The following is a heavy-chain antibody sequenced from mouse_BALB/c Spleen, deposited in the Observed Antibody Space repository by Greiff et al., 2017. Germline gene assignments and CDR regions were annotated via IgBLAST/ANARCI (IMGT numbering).Heavy chain of an antibody. V-gene: IGHV5-9-3*01. CDR2: LSSGGSYT. CDR1: GFTFSSYA. Sequence: EVKLVESGGGLVKPGGSLKLSCAASGFTFSSYAMSWVRQTPEKRLEWVATLSSGGSYTYYPDSVKGRFTISRDNAKNTLYLQMSSLRSEDTAMYYCARRGNYDAMDYWGQGTSVTVSS. CDR3: ARRGNYDAMDY. D-gene: IGHD2-1*01. J-gene: IGHJ4*01.